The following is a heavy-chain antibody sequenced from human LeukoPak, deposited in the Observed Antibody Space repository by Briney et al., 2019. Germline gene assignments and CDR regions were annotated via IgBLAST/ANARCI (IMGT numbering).Heavy chain of an antibody. Sequence: GASVKVSCKASGRTFNSYDISWVRQAPGQGLEWMGRIIPILGIANYAQKFQGRVTITADKSTSTAYMELSSLRSEDTAVYYCAGDTAIGQVDYWGQGTLVTVSS. CDR1: GRTFNSYD. V-gene: IGHV1-69*04. CDR2: IIPILGIA. J-gene: IGHJ4*02. D-gene: IGHD5-18*01. CDR3: AGDTAIGQVDY.